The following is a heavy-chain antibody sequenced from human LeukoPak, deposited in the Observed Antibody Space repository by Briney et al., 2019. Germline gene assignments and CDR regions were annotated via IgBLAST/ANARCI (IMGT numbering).Heavy chain of an antibody. CDR3: ARDPFRYSSSSNFQH. CDR1: GGSISSGSYY. D-gene: IGHD6-6*01. Sequence: PSETLSLTCTVSGGSISSGSYYYSWIRQPAGKGLEWLGRIYTSGTTNYNPSLKSRVTISVDTSKNQFSLKVSSVTAADTAVYYCARDPFRYSSSSNFQHWGQGTLVTVSS. V-gene: IGHV4-61*02. J-gene: IGHJ1*01. CDR2: IYTSGTT.